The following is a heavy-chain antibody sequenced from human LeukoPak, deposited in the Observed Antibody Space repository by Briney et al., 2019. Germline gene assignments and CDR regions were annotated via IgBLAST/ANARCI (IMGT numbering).Heavy chain of an antibody. J-gene: IGHJ4*02. CDR2: ISSSGSTI. Sequence: PGGSLRLSCAASGFTFSSYEMNWVRQAPGRGLEWVSYISSSGSTIYYADSVKGRFTISRDNAKNSLYLQMNSLRAEDTAVYYCARDPYYGDYVVWGQGTLVTVSS. V-gene: IGHV3-48*03. CDR1: GFTFSSYE. D-gene: IGHD4-17*01. CDR3: ARDPYYGDYVV.